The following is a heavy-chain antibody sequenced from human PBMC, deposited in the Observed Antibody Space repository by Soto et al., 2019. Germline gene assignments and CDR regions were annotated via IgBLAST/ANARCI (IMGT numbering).Heavy chain of an antibody. CDR1: GFTFSSYA. J-gene: IGHJ4*02. CDR3: ALMVYATVGRGYDSANFDY. CDR2: IGGSGGST. D-gene: IGHD2-8*01. Sequence: PGGSLRLSCAASGFTFSSYAMSWVRQAPGKGLEWVSAIGGSGGSTYYADSVKGRFTISRDNSKNTLYLQMNSLRAEDTAVYYCALMVYATVGRGYDSANFDYWGQGTLVTVSS. V-gene: IGHV3-23*01.